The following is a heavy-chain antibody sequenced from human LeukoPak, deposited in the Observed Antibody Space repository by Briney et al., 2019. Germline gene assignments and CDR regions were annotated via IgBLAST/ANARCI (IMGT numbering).Heavy chain of an antibody. D-gene: IGHD2-15*01. CDR3: ARLPVQVVVAASLWFDF. V-gene: IGHV5-51*01. CDR1: GYSFTTYW. Sequence: GESLKISCKGSGYSFTTYWIAWVRQMPGKGLEWMGIIYPGDSDTRYSPSFQGQVTISADKSISTAYLHWSSLNTSDSAMYYCARLPVQVVVAASLWFDFWGQGTLVTVSS. J-gene: IGHJ4*02. CDR2: IYPGDSDT.